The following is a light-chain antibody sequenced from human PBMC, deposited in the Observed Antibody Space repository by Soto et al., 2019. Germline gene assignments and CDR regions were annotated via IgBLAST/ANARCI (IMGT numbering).Light chain of an antibody. CDR1: QSVSSN. CDR3: QQYNNWPQT. CDR2: GAS. J-gene: IGKJ1*01. Sequence: DRVMTQAAATLSVSPGERATLSCRASQSVSSNLAWYQQKPGQAPRLLIYGASTRATGIPARFSGSGSGTEFTLTISSLQSEDFAVYYCQQYNNWPQTFGQGTKVDIK. V-gene: IGKV3-15*01.